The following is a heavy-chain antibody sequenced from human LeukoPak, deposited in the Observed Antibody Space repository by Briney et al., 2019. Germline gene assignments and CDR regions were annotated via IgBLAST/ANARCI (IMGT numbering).Heavy chain of an antibody. D-gene: IGHD6-19*01. V-gene: IGHV3-33*01. CDR3: ATAVASSSGWYADY. Sequence: PGGSLRLSCAASGFTFCSYGMHWVRQAPGKGLEWVAVIWYDGSNKYYADSVKGRFTVSRDNSKNTLYLQMNSLRAEDTAVYYCATAVASSSGWYADYWGQGTLVTVSS. CDR2: IWYDGSNK. J-gene: IGHJ4*02. CDR1: GFTFCSYG.